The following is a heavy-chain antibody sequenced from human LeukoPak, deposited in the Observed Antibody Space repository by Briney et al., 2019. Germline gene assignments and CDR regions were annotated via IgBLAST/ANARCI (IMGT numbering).Heavy chain of an antibody. CDR1: GFTLSQYA. J-gene: IGHJ4*02. Sequence: QPGGSLRLSCSMSGFTLSQYAMSWVRQAPGKGLEWVSTIGGGGVSTDYTDSVKGRFTISRDNSKNTLYLQMNSLGAEDTAVYYCAKGHRYCTSGNCNSAVDYWGQGTLVTVSS. D-gene: IGHD2-15*01. CDR3: AKGHRYCTSGNCNSAVDY. CDR2: IGGGGVST. V-gene: IGHV3-23*01.